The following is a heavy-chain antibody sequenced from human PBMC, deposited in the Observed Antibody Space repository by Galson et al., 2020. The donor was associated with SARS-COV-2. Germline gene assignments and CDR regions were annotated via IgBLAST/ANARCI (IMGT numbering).Heavy chain of an antibody. Sequence: SETLSLTCTVSGGSISSSSYYWGWIRQPPGKGLEWIGSIYYSGSTYYNPSLKSRVTISVDTSKNQFSLKLSSVTAADTAVYYCARAQPLYCSSTSCPYDYWGQGTLVTVSS. CDR1: GGSISSSSYY. CDR3: ARAQPLYCSSTSCPYDY. V-gene: IGHV4-39*01. D-gene: IGHD2-2*01. CDR2: IYYSGST. J-gene: IGHJ4*02.